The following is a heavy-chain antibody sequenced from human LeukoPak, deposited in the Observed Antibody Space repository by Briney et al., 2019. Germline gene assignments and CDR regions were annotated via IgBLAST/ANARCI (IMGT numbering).Heavy chain of an antibody. CDR2: ISYDGSND. CDR3: ARPPARYDTDWYFDL. D-gene: IGHD1-1*01. CDR1: GFTFSIYA. V-gene: IGHV3-30*01. J-gene: IGHJ2*01. Sequence: GGSLRLSCAGSGFTFSIYAIHWVRQAPAKGLEWVAVISYDGSNDYYADSVKGRFTISRDNSKNTLYLQMNSLRPEDTAVYYCARPPARYDTDWYFDLWGRGTLVTVSS.